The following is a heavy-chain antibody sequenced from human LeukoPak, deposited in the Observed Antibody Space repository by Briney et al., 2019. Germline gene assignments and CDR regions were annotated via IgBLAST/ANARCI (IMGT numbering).Heavy chain of an antibody. CDR1: GFTFSDYW. D-gene: IGHD3-16*01. Sequence: GGSLRLSCAASGFTFSDYWMYWVRQAPGAGLVWISNINEHGTTTYADSVKGRFTVSRDNAKNILYLQMNSLRAEDTAVYYCARVRGGNWGQGTLVTVSS. J-gene: IGHJ4*02. V-gene: IGHV3-74*01. CDR2: INEHGTT. CDR3: ARVRGGN.